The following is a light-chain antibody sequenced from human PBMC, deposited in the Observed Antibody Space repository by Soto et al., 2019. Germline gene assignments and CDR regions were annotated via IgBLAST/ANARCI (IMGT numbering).Light chain of an antibody. CDR3: YHCSNWPTGLT. CDR2: DAS. V-gene: IGKV3-11*01. J-gene: IGKJ4*01. Sequence: EIVLTQSPATLSLSPGERATLSCRASQSVSSYLAWYQQKPGQAPRLLIYDASNRATGIPARFSGSGAGTSFTLTIITIETEEFEVYYGYHCSNWPTGLTFGGGTKVEIK. CDR1: QSVSSY.